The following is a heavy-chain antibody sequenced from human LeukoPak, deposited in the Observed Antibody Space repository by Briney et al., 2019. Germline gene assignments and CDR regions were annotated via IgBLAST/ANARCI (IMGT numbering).Heavy chain of an antibody. Sequence: PGGSLRLSCAASGFTFSTYAMSWVCQAPGKGLEWVSGISGGGESTYYADSVKGRLTISRDNSKKTLYLQMNSLRADDTAVYYCAKERSSRWYVNSLDYWGQGTLVTVSS. D-gene: IGHD6-13*01. J-gene: IGHJ4*02. V-gene: IGHV3-23*01. CDR3: AKERSSRWYVNSLDY. CDR1: GFTFSTYA. CDR2: ISGGGEST.